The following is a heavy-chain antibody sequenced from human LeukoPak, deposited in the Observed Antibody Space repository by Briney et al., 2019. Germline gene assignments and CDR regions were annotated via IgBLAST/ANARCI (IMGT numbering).Heavy chain of an antibody. J-gene: IGHJ5*02. D-gene: IGHD2-2*01. Sequence: PSETLSLTCTVSGYSISSGFYWGWIRQPPGKGLEWIGSIYHSGSTYYNPSLKSRVTISVDTSKNQFSLKLSSVTAADTAVYYCARAYCSSTSCRYNWFDPWGQGTLVTVSS. V-gene: IGHV4-38-2*02. CDR1: GYSISSGFY. CDR2: IYHSGST. CDR3: ARAYCSSTSCRYNWFDP.